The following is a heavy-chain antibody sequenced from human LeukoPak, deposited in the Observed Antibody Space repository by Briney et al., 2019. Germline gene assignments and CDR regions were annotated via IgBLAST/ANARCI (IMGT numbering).Heavy chain of an antibody. CDR1: GYSFTSYW. V-gene: IGHV5-51*01. D-gene: IGHD6-19*01. CDR2: IYSGDSDT. CDR3: AGLAVAGTNAFDI. J-gene: IGHJ3*02. Sequence: GESLKISCKGSGYSFTSYWIGWVRQMPGKGLEWMRIIYSGDSDTRYSPSFQGQVTISADKSISTAYLQWSSLKASDTAMYYCAGLAVAGTNAFDIWGQGTMVTVSS.